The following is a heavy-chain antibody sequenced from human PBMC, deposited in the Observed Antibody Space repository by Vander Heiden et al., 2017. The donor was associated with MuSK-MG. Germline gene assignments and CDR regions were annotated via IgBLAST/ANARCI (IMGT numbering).Heavy chain of an antibody. CDR2: IIPIFGTA. CDR1: GGTFSRYA. Sequence: QVQLVQSGAEVKKPGSSVKVSCKASGGTFSRYAISWVRQAPGQGLEWMGGIIPIFGTANYAQKFQGRVTITADESTSTAYMELSSLRSEDTAVYYCARALTRIVGATRGYFDYWGQGTLVTVSS. J-gene: IGHJ4*02. D-gene: IGHD1-26*01. V-gene: IGHV1-69*01. CDR3: ARALTRIVGATRGYFDY.